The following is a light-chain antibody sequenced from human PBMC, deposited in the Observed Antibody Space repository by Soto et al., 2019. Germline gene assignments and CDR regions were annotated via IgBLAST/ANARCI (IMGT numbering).Light chain of an antibody. Sequence: DIVMTQSPDSLAVSLGERATINCKSSQSVLDSPNNKQFIGWYQQKPGQPPKLLIFWASTRESGVPDRFSGSGSGTDFTLTISSLQAEDVAVYYCQQYYSIPFTFGPGTKVDIK. CDR1: QSVLDSPNNKQF. J-gene: IGKJ3*01. CDR3: QQYYSIPFT. CDR2: WAS. V-gene: IGKV4-1*01.